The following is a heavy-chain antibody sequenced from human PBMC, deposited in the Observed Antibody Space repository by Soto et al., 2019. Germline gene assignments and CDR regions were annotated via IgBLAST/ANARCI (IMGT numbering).Heavy chain of an antibody. CDR3: ARGEFLSYDDY. Sequence: ASLKVSCKASGYTFTIYAMHWVRQAPGQRLEWMGWINSGNGNTKYSQKFQGRVTITRDTSASTAYMELSSLRSEDTAVYYCARGEFLSYDDYWGQGTLVTVSS. CDR2: INSGNGNT. V-gene: IGHV1-3*01. J-gene: IGHJ4*02. D-gene: IGHD3-16*01. CDR1: GYTFTIYA.